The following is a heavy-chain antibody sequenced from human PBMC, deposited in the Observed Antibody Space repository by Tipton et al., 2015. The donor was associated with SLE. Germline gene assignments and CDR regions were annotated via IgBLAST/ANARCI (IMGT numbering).Heavy chain of an antibody. V-gene: IGHV3-9*01. CDR3: AKGNSGRGFDY. CDR1: GFRFDDYA. J-gene: IGHJ4*02. Sequence: SLRLSCATSGFRFDDYAMHWVRQAPGKGLEWVPGISWNSGSIGFADSVKGRFTISRDNANNSLYLQMNSLGPEDTALYYCAKGNSGRGFDYLGKGTLVTVSS. D-gene: IGHD5-12*01. CDR2: ISWNSGSI.